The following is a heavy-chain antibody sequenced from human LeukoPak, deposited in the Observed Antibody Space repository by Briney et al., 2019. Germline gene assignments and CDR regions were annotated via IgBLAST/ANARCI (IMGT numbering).Heavy chain of an antibody. CDR3: ARARDELGYDSSGYYLTNWFDP. V-gene: IGHV3-33*01. D-gene: IGHD3-22*01. CDR1: GFTFSSYG. CDR2: IWYDGSNK. J-gene: IGHJ5*02. Sequence: PGRSLRLSCAASGFTFSSYGMHWVRQTPGKGLEWVAVIWYDGSNKYYADSVKGRFTISRDNSKNTLYLQMNSLRAEDTAVYYCARARDELGYDSSGYYLTNWFDPWGQGTLVTVSS.